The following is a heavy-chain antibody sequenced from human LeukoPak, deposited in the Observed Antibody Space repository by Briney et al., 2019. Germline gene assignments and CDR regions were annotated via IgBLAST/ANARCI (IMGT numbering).Heavy chain of an antibody. Sequence: GGSLRLSCAASGFTFSDAWMDWVRQAPGKGLEWVGHITNKADGVTTNYAAPVKGRFTISRDDSKNTLYLQMNSLETEDTAVYYCATGHMQFGGQGTPVTVSS. CDR2: ITNKADGVTT. V-gene: IGHV3-15*01. J-gene: IGHJ4*02. CDR1: GFTFSDAW. D-gene: IGHD3-10*01. CDR3: ATGHMQF.